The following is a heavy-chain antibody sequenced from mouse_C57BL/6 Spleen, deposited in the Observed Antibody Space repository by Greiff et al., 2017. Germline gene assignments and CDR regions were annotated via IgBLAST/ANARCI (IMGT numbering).Heavy chain of an antibody. CDR1: GYTFTSYW. CDR2: IHPNSGST. J-gene: IGHJ2*01. D-gene: IGHD1-1*01. CDR3: AHGSSLYYFDY. V-gene: IGHV1-64*01. Sequence: QVQLQQPGAELVKPGASVKLSCKASGYTFTSYWMHWVKQRPGQGLEWIGMIHPNSGSTKYNEKFKSKATLTVDKSSSTAYMQLSSLTSEDSAVYYGAHGSSLYYFDYWGQGTTLTVSS.